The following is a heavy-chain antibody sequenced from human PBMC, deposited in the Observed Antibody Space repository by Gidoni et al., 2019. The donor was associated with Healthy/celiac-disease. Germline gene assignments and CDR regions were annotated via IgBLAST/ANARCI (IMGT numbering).Heavy chain of an antibody. CDR1: GFPVSGNY. CDR2: IYSGGST. D-gene: IGHD2-21*01. Sequence: EVQLVESGGGLVQPGGSLRLSCAASGFPVSGNYLGRVRPAPGKGLGWVSVIYSGGSTYYADSVKGRFTISRDNSKNTLYLQMNSLRAEDTAVYYCARAPVWAFDIWGQGTMVTVSS. V-gene: IGHV3-66*02. CDR3: ARAPVWAFDI. J-gene: IGHJ3*02.